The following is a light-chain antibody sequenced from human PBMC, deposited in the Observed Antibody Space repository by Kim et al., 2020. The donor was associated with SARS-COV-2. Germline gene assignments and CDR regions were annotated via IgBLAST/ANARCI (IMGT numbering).Light chain of an antibody. CDR3: QQTNSFPLT. V-gene: IGKV1-12*01. CDR1: QGISDR. CDR2: GAS. Sequence: ASLGDRVTITCRASQGISDRLAWFQQKPGKAPKLLIYGASGLQSGVPSRFSGSGYATDFTLTIKSLQPEDFATYYCQQTNSFPLTFGGGTKVDIK. J-gene: IGKJ4*01.